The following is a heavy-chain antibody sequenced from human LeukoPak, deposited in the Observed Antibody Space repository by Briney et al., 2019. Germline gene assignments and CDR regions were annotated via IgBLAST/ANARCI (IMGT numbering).Heavy chain of an antibody. J-gene: IGHJ6*02. D-gene: IGHD2-15*01. CDR1: GFTFSSHA. V-gene: IGHV3-23*01. CDR3: AKDREGHCGGGRCHSLGHNYYNVMDV. Sequence: PGGSLRLSCAASGFTFSSHAMNWVRQAPGKGLAWVSRISGSGGSTYYADSVKVRFTIDRDNSKNTLYLQMNRLTAEDTAVYYCAKDREGHCGGGRCHSLGHNYYNVMDVWGQGTTVIVSS. CDR2: ISGSGGST.